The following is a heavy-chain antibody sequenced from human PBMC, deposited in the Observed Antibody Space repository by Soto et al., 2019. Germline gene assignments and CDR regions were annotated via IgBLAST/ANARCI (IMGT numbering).Heavy chain of an antibody. D-gene: IGHD6-13*01. V-gene: IGHV1-2*04. Sequence: ASVKVSCKASGYTFTGYYMHWVRQAPRQGLEWMGWINPNSGGTNYAQKFQGWVTMTRDTSISTAYMELSRLRSDDTVVYYCAAQAAAGIHSFDYWGQGTQVTVSS. CDR3: AAQAAAGIHSFDY. J-gene: IGHJ4*02. CDR2: INPNSGGT. CDR1: GYTFTGYY.